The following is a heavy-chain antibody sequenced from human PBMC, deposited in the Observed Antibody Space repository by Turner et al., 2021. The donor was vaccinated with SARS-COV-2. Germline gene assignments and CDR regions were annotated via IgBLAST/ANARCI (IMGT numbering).Heavy chain of an antibody. CDR1: GGSISSSSYY. CDR3: AGRQSGYSYDTPFDP. Sequence: QLQLQESGPGLVTPSVTLSLTCTVSGGSISSSSYYWGWLRQPPGKGLEWVGSTYYSGGTNYKPSLNSRVTIIVDTSKKKFSRKLSSVTAADTAGYCCAGRQSGYSYDTPFDPWGQGTLVTVSS. CDR2: TYYSGGT. V-gene: IGHV4-39*01. J-gene: IGHJ5*02. D-gene: IGHD3-22*01.